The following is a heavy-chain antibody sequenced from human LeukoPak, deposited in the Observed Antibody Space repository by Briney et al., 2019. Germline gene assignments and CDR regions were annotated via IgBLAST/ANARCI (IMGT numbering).Heavy chain of an antibody. CDR3: ARGRVTIFGVVGLDP. D-gene: IGHD3-3*01. CDR2: INHSGST. V-gene: IGHV4-34*01. CDR1: GGSFSGYY. J-gene: IGHJ5*02. Sequence: PSETLSLTCAVYGGSFSGYYWSWIRQPPGKGLEWIGEINHSGSTNYNPSLKSRVTISVDTSKNQFSLKLSSVTAADTAVYYCARGRVTIFGVVGLDPWGQGILVTVSS.